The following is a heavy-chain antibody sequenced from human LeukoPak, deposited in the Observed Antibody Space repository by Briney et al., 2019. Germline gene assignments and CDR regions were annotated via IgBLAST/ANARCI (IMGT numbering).Heavy chain of an antibody. D-gene: IGHD3-22*01. Sequence: GGPLRLSCAASGFTFSSYSMNWVRQAPGKGLEWASSISSSSSYIYYADSVKGRFTISRDNAKNSLYLQMNSLRAEDTAVYYCARDLYYYDSSGLGYWGQGTLVTVSS. CDR3: ARDLYYYDSSGLGY. CDR2: ISSSSSYI. J-gene: IGHJ4*02. CDR1: GFTFSSYS. V-gene: IGHV3-21*01.